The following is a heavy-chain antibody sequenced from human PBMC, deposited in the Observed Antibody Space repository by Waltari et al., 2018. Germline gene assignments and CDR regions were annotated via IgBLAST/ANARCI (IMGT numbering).Heavy chain of an antibody. V-gene: IGHV3-74*01. J-gene: IGHJ4*02. CDR2: FNSDGSSTST. Sequence: EAQLVESGGGLVQPGGSLRLSCAASGFTFSSNWMHWVRQAPGKGRVWVSLFNSDGSSTSTSYADSVEGRFTISRDNAKNTLFLQMNSLRVEDTAVYYCARESITAFHIDYWGQGTLVTVSS. D-gene: IGHD6-6*01. CDR1: GFTFSSNW. CDR3: ARESITAFHIDY.